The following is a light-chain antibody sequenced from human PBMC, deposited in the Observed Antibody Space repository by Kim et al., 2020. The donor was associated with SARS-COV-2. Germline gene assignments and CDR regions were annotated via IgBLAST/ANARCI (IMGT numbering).Light chain of an antibody. CDR2: DAS. CDR1: QSVSGY. J-gene: IGKJ1*01. Sequence: IVLIQSPATLSLSPGERATLSCRASQSVSGYLAWSQQKPGQAPKFLIYDASNSAQGITDRFSVSGSVTDFSLTISSLEPEDFAVYYCRRRSDWPWAFGQETKVDIK. CDR3: RRRSDWPWA. V-gene: IGKV3-11*01.